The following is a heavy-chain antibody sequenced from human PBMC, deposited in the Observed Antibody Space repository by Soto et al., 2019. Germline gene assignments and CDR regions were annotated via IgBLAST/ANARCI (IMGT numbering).Heavy chain of an antibody. CDR3: ARVKCARGSTWLDP. CDR2: IIPIFGTA. Sequence: SVKVSCKASGGTFSSYAITWVRQAPGQGLEWMGGIIPIFGTANYAQKFQARVTITADESTSTAYMELSSLRSEDTAVYYCARVKCARGSTWLDPLCQETLLTISS. J-gene: IGHJ5*02. CDR1: GGTFSSYA. V-gene: IGHV1-69*13. D-gene: IGHD2-15*01.